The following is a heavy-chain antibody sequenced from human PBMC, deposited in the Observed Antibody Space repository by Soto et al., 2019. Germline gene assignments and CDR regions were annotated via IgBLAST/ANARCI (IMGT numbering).Heavy chain of an antibody. V-gene: IGHV3-49*03. Sequence: GGSLRLSCTASGFTFGDYAMSWFRQAPGKGLEWVGFIRSKAYGGTTEYAASVKGRFTISRDDSKSIAYLQMNSLKTEDTAVYYCTRGGALSSSSWSSIGAFDIWGQGTMVTVSS. D-gene: IGHD6-13*01. J-gene: IGHJ3*02. CDR3: TRGGALSSSSWSSIGAFDI. CDR2: IRSKAYGGTT. CDR1: GFTFGDYA.